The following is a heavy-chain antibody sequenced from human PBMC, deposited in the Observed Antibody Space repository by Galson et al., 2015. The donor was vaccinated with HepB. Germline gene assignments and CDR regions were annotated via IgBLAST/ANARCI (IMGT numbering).Heavy chain of an antibody. D-gene: IGHD2-21*01. CDR1: GFTFSGYS. CDR3: ASLFCDHIRCYAFDR. Sequence: SLRLSCAASGFTFSGYSMNWARQAPGKGPEWVANIKHDGSEKFYVDSVKGRFTISRDNGKNSLYLQMNTLRAEDTAVYYCASLFCDHIRCYAFDRWGQGTMVTVSS. CDR2: IKHDGSEK. V-gene: IGHV3-7*01. J-gene: IGHJ3*02.